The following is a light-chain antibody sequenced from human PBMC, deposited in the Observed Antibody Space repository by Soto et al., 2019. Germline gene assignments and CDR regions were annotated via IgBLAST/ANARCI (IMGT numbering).Light chain of an antibody. V-gene: IGKV3-20*01. Sequence: EIVLTQSPGTLSLSPGERATLSCRASQSVSSSYLAWYQQKPGQATRLLIYGASSRATAIPDRFSGSGSGTDFTLTISRLEPEDFAVYYCQQYGSSPPYTFGQGTKLEIK. CDR3: QQYGSSPPYT. CDR1: QSVSSSY. J-gene: IGKJ2*01. CDR2: GAS.